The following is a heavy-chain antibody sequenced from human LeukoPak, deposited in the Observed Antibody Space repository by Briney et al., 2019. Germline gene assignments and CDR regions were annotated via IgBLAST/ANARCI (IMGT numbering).Heavy chain of an antibody. D-gene: IGHD3-22*01. CDR1: GGSISSYY. CDR3: ARATSGRYDSSGYYAIFDY. Sequence: SETLSLTCTVSGGSISSYYWSWIRQPPGKGLEWIGYIYYSGSTNYNPSLKSRVTISVDTSKNQFSLKLSSVTAADTAVYCCARATSGRYDSSGYYAIFDYWGQGTLVTVSS. V-gene: IGHV4-59*08. J-gene: IGHJ4*02. CDR2: IYYSGST.